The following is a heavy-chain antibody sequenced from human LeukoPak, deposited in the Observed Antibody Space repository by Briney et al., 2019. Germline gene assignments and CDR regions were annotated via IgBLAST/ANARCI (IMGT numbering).Heavy chain of an antibody. CDR1: GGSISSGGYS. Sequence: SETLSLTCAVSGGSISSGGYSWSWIRQPPGKGLEWIGYIYYSGSTYYNPSLKSRVTISVDTSKNQFSLKLSSVTAADTAVYYCARDGHSGSYEFDYWGQGTLVTVSS. J-gene: IGHJ4*02. V-gene: IGHV4-30-4*07. CDR3: ARDGHSGSYEFDY. CDR2: IYYSGST. D-gene: IGHD1-26*01.